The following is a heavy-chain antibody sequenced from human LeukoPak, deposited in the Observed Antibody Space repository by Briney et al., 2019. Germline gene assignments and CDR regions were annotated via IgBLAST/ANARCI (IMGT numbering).Heavy chain of an antibody. D-gene: IGHD6-13*01. J-gene: IGHJ2*01. CDR3: ARVGSSWYYWYFDL. V-gene: IGHV4-59*01. CDR1: GGSISSYY. CDR2: IYYSGST. Sequence: PSETLSLTCTVSGGSISSYYWSWLRQPPGKGLEWLGYIYYSGSTNYNPSLKSRVTISVDTSKNQFSLKLSSLTAADTAVYYCARVGSSWYYWYFDLWGRGTLVTVSS.